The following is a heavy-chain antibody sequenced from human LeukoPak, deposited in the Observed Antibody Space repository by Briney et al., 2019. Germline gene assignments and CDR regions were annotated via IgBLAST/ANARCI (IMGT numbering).Heavy chain of an antibody. CDR3: ARDGGDYYGSGSYRPTFDY. CDR2: ISYDGSNK. Sequence: GGSLRLSCAASGFTFSSYAMHWVRQAPGKGLEWVAVISYDGSNKYYADSVKGRFTISRDNSKNTLYLQMNSLRAEDTAVYYCARDGGDYYGSGSYRPTFDYWGQGTLVTVSS. D-gene: IGHD3-10*01. CDR1: GFTFSSYA. J-gene: IGHJ4*02. V-gene: IGHV3-30-3*01.